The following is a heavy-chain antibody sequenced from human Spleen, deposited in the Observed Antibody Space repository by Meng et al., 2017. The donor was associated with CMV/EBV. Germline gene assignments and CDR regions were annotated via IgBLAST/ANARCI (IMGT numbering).Heavy chain of an antibody. V-gene: IGHV4-30-4*08. J-gene: IGHJ4*02. Sequence: SETLSLTCTVSGGSISSGDHYWSWIRQPPGKGLEWLGYIYFSGSTFYNPSLKSRVTISVDTSKNQFSLKLSSVTAADTAVYYCARGLYGDYDYWGQGTLVTVSS. CDR1: GGSISSGDHY. CDR2: IYFSGST. D-gene: IGHD4-17*01. CDR3: ARGLYGDYDY.